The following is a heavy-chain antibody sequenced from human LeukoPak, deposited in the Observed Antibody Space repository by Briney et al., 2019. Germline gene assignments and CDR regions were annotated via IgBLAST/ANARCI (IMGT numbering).Heavy chain of an antibody. J-gene: IGHJ4*03. V-gene: IGHV3-66*01. CDR2: IYSGGST. Sequence: GGSLRLSCAASEFSVGSNYMTWVRQAPGKGLEWVSLIYSGGSTYYADSVKGRFTISRDNAKNSLYLQMNSLRAEDTAVHYCARDKIVGATYFDYWGKGTTVTVSS. CDR3: ARDKIVGATYFDY. CDR1: EFSVGSNY. D-gene: IGHD1-26*01.